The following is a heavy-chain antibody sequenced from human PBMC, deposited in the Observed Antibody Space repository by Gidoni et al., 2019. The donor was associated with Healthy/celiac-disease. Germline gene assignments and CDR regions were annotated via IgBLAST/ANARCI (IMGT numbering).Heavy chain of an antibody. Sequence: EVQLVESGGGLVQPGGSVRLSCAASGFTFSSYWMSWVRQAPGKGLEWVAKIKQDGSERYYVDSVKGRFTISRDNAKNSLYLQMNSLRAEDTAVYYCARVDTYYYDSSGYYAFDIWGQGTMVTVSS. CDR2: IKQDGSER. J-gene: IGHJ3*02. CDR3: ARVDTYYYDSSGYYAFDI. CDR1: GFTFSSYW. V-gene: IGHV3-7*03. D-gene: IGHD3-22*01.